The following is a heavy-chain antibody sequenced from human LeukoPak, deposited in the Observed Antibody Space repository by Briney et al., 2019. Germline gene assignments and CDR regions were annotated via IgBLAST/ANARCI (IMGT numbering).Heavy chain of an antibody. CDR3: ARGGARQQLVENYFDH. Sequence: SLTPASVLSALTATTNYINCVSQPARKVMEWVSVLYRGGSTYYADSVKGRFAISRDTSKNTVYLQMNSLRAEDTAVYYCARGGARQQLVENYFDHWGQGTLVTVSS. CDR1: ALTATTNY. V-gene: IGHV3-53*01. CDR2: LYRGGST. J-gene: IGHJ4*02. D-gene: IGHD6-13*01.